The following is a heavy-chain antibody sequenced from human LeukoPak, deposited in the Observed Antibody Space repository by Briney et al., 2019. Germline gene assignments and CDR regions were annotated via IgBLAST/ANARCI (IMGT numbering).Heavy chain of an antibody. V-gene: IGHV4-39*01. CDR3: ARQNTITGDFGY. Sequence: SETLSLTCTVSGGSISSSSYYWGWIRQPPGKGLEWIGSIYYSGSTYYNPSLKSRVTISVDTSKNQFSLKLSSVTAADTAVYYCARQNTITGDFGYWGQGTLVTVSS. D-gene: IGHD7-27*01. CDR2: IYYSGST. J-gene: IGHJ4*02. CDR1: GGSISSSSYY.